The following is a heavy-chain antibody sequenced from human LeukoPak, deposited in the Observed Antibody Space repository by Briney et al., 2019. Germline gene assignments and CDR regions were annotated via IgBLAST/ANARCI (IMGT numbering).Heavy chain of an antibody. V-gene: IGHV1-18*01. D-gene: IGHD3-3*01. J-gene: IGHJ4*02. CDR3: ARDRRGYYDFWSGYKPVFDY. Sequence: GASVKVSCKASAYTFANYAISWLRQAPGQGLEWMGWISVSNGNTNYAQKLQGRVTMTTDTSTSTAYMELRSLRSDDTAVYYCARDRRGYYDFWSGYKPVFDYWGQGTLVTVSS. CDR2: ISVSNGNT. CDR1: AYTFANYA.